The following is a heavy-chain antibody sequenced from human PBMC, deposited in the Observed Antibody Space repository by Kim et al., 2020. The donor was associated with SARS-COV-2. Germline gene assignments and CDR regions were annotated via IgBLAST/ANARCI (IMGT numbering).Heavy chain of an antibody. CDR1: GGSISSSSYY. J-gene: IGHJ6*02. CDR3: ARRGYSNYALLKHPAYYYYGMDV. D-gene: IGHD4-4*01. Sequence: SETLSLTCTVSGGSISSSSYYWGWIRQPPGKGLEWIGSIYYSGSTYYNPSLKSRVTISVDTSKNQFSLKLSSVTAADTAVYYCARRGYSNYALLKHPAYYYYGMDVWGQGTTVTVSS. V-gene: IGHV4-39*01. CDR2: IYYSGST.